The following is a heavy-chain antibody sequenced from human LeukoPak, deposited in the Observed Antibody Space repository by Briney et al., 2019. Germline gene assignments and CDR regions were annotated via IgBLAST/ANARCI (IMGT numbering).Heavy chain of an antibody. CDR1: GGSFSGYY. CDR3: ARGRKDIVVVPAAIFNY. Sequence: PSETLSLTCAVYGGSFSGYYWSWIRQPPRKGLEWIGEINHSGSTNYNPSLKSRVTISVDTSKNQFSLKLSSVTAADTAVYYCARGRKDIVVVPAAIFNYWGQGTLVTVSS. V-gene: IGHV4-34*01. D-gene: IGHD2-2*01. CDR2: INHSGST. J-gene: IGHJ4*02.